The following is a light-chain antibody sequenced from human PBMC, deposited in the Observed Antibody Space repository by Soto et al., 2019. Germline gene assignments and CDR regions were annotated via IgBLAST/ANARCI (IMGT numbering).Light chain of an antibody. Sequence: EIQMTQSPSSLSASVGDRVTITCRASQSISSYLNWYQQKPGKAPKLLIYAASSLQSGVPSRFSGSGSGTDFTLTISSLQPEDFATYYCQQSYSTPGTFGQGTRLAI. CDR3: QQSYSTPGT. CDR1: QSISSY. CDR2: AAS. V-gene: IGKV1-39*01. J-gene: IGKJ5*01.